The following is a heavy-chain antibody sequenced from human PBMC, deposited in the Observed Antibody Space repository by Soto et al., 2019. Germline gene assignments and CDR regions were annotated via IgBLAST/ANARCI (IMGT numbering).Heavy chain of an antibody. CDR3: ARVIGSRFEYYFDY. V-gene: IGHV3-23*01. D-gene: IGHD2-2*01. CDR1: GFTFSNYA. CDR2: IRGSGDST. J-gene: IGHJ4*02. Sequence: EVHLLQSGGGLVQPGASLRLSCAASGFTFSNYAMSWVRQAPGKGLEWVSAIRGSGDSTYYADSVKGRFTISRDSSEDTLYLQMNSVRAEGTAIYYCARVIGSRFEYYFDYWGQGTLVTVSS.